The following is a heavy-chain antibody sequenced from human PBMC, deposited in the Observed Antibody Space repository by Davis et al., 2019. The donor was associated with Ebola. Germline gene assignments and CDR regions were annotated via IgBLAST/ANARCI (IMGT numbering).Heavy chain of an antibody. CDR2: ISASGTNT. Sequence: GESLKISCAASGFTFSSYAMSWVRQAPGKGLEWVSSISASGTNTHYTDSVKDRVTISRDNSRNTVFLQMVGLRAEDTAVYYCAKGTVVGTREIDSWGQGTLVTVSS. J-gene: IGHJ4*02. D-gene: IGHD6-19*01. CDR1: GFTFSSYA. CDR3: AKGTVVGTREIDS. V-gene: IGHV3-23*01.